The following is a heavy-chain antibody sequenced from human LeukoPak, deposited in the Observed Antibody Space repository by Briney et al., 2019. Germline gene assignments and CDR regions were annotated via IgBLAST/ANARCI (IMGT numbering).Heavy chain of an antibody. J-gene: IGHJ4*02. CDR2: IIPIFGTA. CDR1: GGTFSSYA. V-gene: IGHV1-69*13. Sequence: ASVKVSCKASGGTFSSYAISWVRQAPGQGLEWMGGIIPIFGTANYAQKFQGRVTITADESTSTAYMELSSLRSEDTAVYYCARGAEVAYCGGDCYPPFDYWGQGTLVTVSS. D-gene: IGHD2-21*02. CDR3: ARGAEVAYCGGDCYPPFDY.